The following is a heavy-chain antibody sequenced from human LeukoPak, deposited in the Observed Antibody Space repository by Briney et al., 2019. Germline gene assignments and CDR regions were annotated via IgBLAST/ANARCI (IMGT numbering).Heavy chain of an antibody. Sequence: SETLSLTCTVSGVSISSYYWSWIRQPPGKGLEWLGYIYYSGSTNYNPSLNSRVTISVDTSKNQFSLKLSSVTAADTAVYYCARAYSAAGPNDYWGQGTLVTVSS. CDR3: ARAYSAAGPNDY. CDR2: IYYSGST. V-gene: IGHV4-59*01. J-gene: IGHJ4*02. D-gene: IGHD6-13*01. CDR1: GVSISSYY.